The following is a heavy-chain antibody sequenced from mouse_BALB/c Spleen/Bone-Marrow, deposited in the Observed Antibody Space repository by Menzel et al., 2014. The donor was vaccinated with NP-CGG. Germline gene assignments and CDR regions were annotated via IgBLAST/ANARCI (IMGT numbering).Heavy chain of an antibody. CDR3: GRGDDYDGDFDR. V-gene: IGHV1-37*01. J-gene: IGHJ2*01. Sequence: LVESGPELVKPGASVKISRKASGYSFTGYFMNWVKQSHGKSLEWIGRINPYNGDTFYNQKFKGKATLTVDKSSSTAHMELLSLTSEDSAVYYCGRGDDYDGDFDRWGQGTTLTVSS. CDR1: GYSFTGYF. D-gene: IGHD2-4*01. CDR2: INPYNGDT.